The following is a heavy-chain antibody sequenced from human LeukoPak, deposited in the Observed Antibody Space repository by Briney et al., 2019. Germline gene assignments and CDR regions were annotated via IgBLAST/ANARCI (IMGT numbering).Heavy chain of an antibody. CDR1: GFTFSNYA. J-gene: IGHJ4*02. CDR3: AKDQAGYNFWSDS. CDR2: ISSGSDRT. V-gene: IGHV3-23*01. D-gene: IGHD3-3*01. Sequence: GGSLRLFCAASGFTFSNYAMSWVRQAPGKGLEWVSAISSGSDRTNYGRSVKGRFTISRDNSKNTLYLQMNGLRADDTAVYYCAKDQAGYNFWSDSWGQGTLVTVSS.